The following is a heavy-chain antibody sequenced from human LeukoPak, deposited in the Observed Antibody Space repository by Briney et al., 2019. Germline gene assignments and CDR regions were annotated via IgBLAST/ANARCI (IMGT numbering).Heavy chain of an antibody. Sequence: GGSLRLSCEVSGFTFSNYAMNWVRQAPGKGLEWVALISYDGTRKYYADSVQGRFTISRDNSKNTLYLQMNILRAEDTAVYYCAKDYPAGYNNGWPGEYWGQGTLVTVSS. D-gene: IGHD6-25*01. CDR1: GFTFSNYA. CDR2: ISYDGTRK. J-gene: IGHJ4*02. V-gene: IGHV3-30*18. CDR3: AKDYPAGYNNGWPGEY.